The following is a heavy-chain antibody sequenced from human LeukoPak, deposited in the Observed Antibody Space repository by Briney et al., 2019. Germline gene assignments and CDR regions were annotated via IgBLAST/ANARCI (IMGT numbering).Heavy chain of an antibody. CDR3: AKYLKRITIFGVAVDY. CDR2: ISGSGGST. Sequence: GGSLRLSCSASGFTFSRYGMHWVRQAPGKGLEWVATISGSGGSTYYADSVKGRFTISRDNSENTLYLQMNSLRAEDTAVYYCAKYLKRITIFGVAVDYWGQGTLVTVSS. D-gene: IGHD3-3*01. CDR1: GFTFSRYG. J-gene: IGHJ4*02. V-gene: IGHV3-23*01.